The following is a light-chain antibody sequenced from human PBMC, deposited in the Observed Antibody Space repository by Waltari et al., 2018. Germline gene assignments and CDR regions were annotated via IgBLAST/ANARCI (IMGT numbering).Light chain of an antibody. J-gene: IGLJ2*01. CDR2: EVS. Sequence: QSALTQPASVSGSPGQSITISCSGTISAVGGYNYVSWYQQHPGKAPKLMIYEVSNRPSGVSNRFSGSKSGNTASLTISGLQAEDEADYYCSSYTSSSTLGVFGGGTKLTVL. CDR1: ISAVGGYNY. V-gene: IGLV2-14*01. CDR3: SSYTSSSTLGV.